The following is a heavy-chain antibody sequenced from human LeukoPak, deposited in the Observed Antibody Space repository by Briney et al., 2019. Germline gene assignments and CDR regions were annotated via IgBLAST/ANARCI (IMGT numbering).Heavy chain of an antibody. D-gene: IGHD6-13*01. V-gene: IGHV3-23*01. Sequence: GSLRLSCAASGFTFSSYAMSWVRPAPGKGLEWVSVISGTDDSTYYADSVKGRFTISRDNSKNTLYLQMNSLRAEDTAVYYCAKGDSSSWYVTPFFDYWGQGTLVTVSS. CDR1: GFTFSSYA. CDR3: AKGDSSSWYVTPFFDY. J-gene: IGHJ4*02. CDR2: ISGTDDST.